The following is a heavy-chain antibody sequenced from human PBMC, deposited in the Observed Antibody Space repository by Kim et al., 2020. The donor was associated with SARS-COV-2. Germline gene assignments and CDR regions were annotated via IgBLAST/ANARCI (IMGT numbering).Heavy chain of an antibody. D-gene: IGHD5-12*01. J-gene: IGHJ5*02. Sequence: AVSVKGRFTISRDNSRKTVSLQINSLTVEDTAVYYCSKGRSSGKVDWFDPWGQGTLVTVAS. CDR3: SKGRSSGKVDWFDP. V-gene: IGHV3-23*01.